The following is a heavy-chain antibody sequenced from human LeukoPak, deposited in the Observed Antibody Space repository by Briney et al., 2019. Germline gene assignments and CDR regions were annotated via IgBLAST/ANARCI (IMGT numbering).Heavy chain of an antibody. CDR1: GFTFTSSA. J-gene: IGHJ6*02. CDR2: IVVGSGNT. V-gene: IGHV1-58*02. CDR3: AAPIVVPYGMDV. Sequence: ASVKVSCKASGFTFTSSAMQWVRQARGQRLEWIGWIVVGSGNTNYAQKFQERVTITRDMSTSTAYMELSSLRSEDTAVYYCAAPIVVPYGMDVWGQGTTVTVSS. D-gene: IGHD3-22*01.